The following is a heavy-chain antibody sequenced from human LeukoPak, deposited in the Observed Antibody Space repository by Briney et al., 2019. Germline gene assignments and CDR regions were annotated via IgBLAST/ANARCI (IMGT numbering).Heavy chain of an antibody. Sequence: SETLSLTCTVSGGSISSYYWSWIRRPPGKGLEWIGYIYYSGSTNYNPSLKSRVTISVDTSKNQFSLKLSSVTAADTAVYYCARDLRYYDSSGYYYRYFDLWGRGTLVTVSS. J-gene: IGHJ2*01. CDR3: ARDLRYYDSSGYYYRYFDL. V-gene: IGHV4-59*01. D-gene: IGHD3-22*01. CDR1: GGSISSYY. CDR2: IYYSGST.